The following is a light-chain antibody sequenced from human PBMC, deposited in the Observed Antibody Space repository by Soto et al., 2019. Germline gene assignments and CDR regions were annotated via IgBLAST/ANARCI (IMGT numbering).Light chain of an antibody. CDR3: QSYDSSLSGVV. Sequence: QAVVTQPPSVSGAPGQRVTISCTGSSSNIGAGYDVHWYQQLPGTAPKLLIYGNSNRPSGVPDRFSGSKSGTSASLAITGLQAEDEADYYCQSYDSSLSGVVFGGGTKPPS. CDR1: SSNIGAGYD. V-gene: IGLV1-40*01. CDR2: GNS. J-gene: IGLJ2*01.